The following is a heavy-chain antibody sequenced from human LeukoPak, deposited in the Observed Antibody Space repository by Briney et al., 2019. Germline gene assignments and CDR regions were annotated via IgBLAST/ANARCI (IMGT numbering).Heavy chain of an antibody. V-gene: IGHV3-7*01. CDR2: IKQDGSEK. CDR3: AREDEYCSSTSCFHYFDY. D-gene: IGHD2-2*01. Sequence: GGSLRLSCAASGFTFSSYGMHWVRQAPGKGLEWVANIKQDGSEKYYVDSVKGRFTISRDNAKNSLYLQMNSLRAEDTAVYYCAREDEYCSSTSCFHYFDYWGQGTLVTVSS. CDR1: GFTFSSYG. J-gene: IGHJ4*02.